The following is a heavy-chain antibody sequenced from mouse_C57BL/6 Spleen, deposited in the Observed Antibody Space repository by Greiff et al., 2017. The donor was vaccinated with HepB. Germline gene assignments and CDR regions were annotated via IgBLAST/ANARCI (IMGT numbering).Heavy chain of an antibody. Sequence: QVQLQQPGAELVKPGASVKMSCKASGYTFTSYWITWVKQRPGQGLEWIGDIYPGSGSTNYNAKFKSKATLTVDTSSSTAYMQLSSLTSEDTAVYYCARGRRCVAMDYWGQGTSVTVSS. J-gene: IGHJ4*01. V-gene: IGHV1-55*01. CDR1: GYTFTSYW. CDR2: IYPGSGST. CDR3: ARGRRCVAMDY. D-gene: IGHD6-1*01.